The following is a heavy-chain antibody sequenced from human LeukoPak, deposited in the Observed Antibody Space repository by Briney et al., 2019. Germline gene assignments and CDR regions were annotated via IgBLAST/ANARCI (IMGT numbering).Heavy chain of an antibody. V-gene: IGHV4-59*08. D-gene: IGHD4-23*01. CDR2: IYYSGST. CDR3: ASHDYGGNLGAFDI. CDR1: GGSTSSYY. J-gene: IGHJ3*02. Sequence: SETLSLTCTVSGGSTSSYYWSWIRQPPGKGLEWIGYIYYSGSTNYNPSLKSRVTISVDTSKNQFSLKLSSVTAADTAVYYCASHDYGGNLGAFDIWGQGTMVTVSS.